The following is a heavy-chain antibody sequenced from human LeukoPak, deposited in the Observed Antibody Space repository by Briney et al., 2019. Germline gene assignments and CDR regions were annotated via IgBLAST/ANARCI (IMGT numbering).Heavy chain of an antibody. V-gene: IGHV4-61*01. J-gene: IGHJ4*02. CDR3: ARLAVAGTGGFDY. CDR2: MHSSGRR. CDR1: GGXVSSGSYY. D-gene: IGHD6-19*01. Sequence: SETLSLTCTGSGGXVSSGSYYWNWIRQPPGKGLEWLGYMHSSGRRNYNPSLKSRVTISVDTSKNQFSLKLSSVTAADTAVYYCARLAVAGTGGFDYWGQGTLVIVSS.